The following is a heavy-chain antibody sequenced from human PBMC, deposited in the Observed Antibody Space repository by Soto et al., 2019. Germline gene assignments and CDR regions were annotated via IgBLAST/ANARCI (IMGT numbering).Heavy chain of an antibody. CDR1: GASVSTNSGA. CDR2: TYYRSKWFI. D-gene: IGHD2-15*01. V-gene: IGHV6-1*01. J-gene: IGHJ5*02. Sequence: QVQLQQSGPGLVKPSQTLSLTCAISGASVSTNSGAWNWIRQSPSRGLGWLGRTYYRSKWFIDYAVSVKCRIPINPDTSKSQFSLQLSSVTPEDTAVYYCARDGAKLNFRAFDPWGQGILVTVSS. CDR3: ARDGAKLNFRAFDP.